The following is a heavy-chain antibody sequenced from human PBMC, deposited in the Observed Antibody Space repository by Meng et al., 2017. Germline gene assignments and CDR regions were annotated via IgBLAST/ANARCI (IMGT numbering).Heavy chain of an antibody. CDR2: IIPIFGTA. CDR1: GGTFSSYA. CDR3: ARGVGYGGNSLYFDY. Sequence: QVQLVQCGAGGKKHGSSGKVSCKASGGTFSSYAISWVRQAPGQGLEWMGGIIPIFGTANYAQKFQGRVTITADKSTSTAYMELSSLRSEDTAVYYCARGVGYGGNSLYFDYWGQGTLVTVSS. D-gene: IGHD4-23*01. V-gene: IGHV1-69*06. J-gene: IGHJ4*02.